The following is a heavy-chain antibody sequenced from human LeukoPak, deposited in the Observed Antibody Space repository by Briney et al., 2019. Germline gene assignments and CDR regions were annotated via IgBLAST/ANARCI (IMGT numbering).Heavy chain of an antibody. Sequence: PSETLSPTCTVSGGSISSYYWSWIRQPPGKGLEWIGYIYYSGSTNYNPSLKSRVTISVDSSKNQFSLKLTSVTAADTAVYYCAGQNFVVVTAIRIFDYWGQGTLVTVSS. J-gene: IGHJ4*02. V-gene: IGHV4-59*08. CDR2: IYYSGST. CDR1: GGSISSYY. D-gene: IGHD2-21*02. CDR3: AGQNFVVVTAIRIFDY.